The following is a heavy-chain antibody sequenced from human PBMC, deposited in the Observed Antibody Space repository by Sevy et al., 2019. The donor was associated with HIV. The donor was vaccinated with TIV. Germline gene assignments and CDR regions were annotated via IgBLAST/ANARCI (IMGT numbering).Heavy chain of an antibody. CDR2: IYSDGRT. CDR1: GFTVSRNY. Sequence: GGSLRLSCAASGFTVSRNYMSWVRQGPGKGLEWVSVIYSDGRTFYADSVKDRFTISRDNSKNTLYLQMNSLRVEETAAYYCAGWSSAWTLFDYWGQGTLVTVSS. V-gene: IGHV3-66*01. CDR3: AGWSSAWTLFDY. J-gene: IGHJ4*02. D-gene: IGHD6-19*01.